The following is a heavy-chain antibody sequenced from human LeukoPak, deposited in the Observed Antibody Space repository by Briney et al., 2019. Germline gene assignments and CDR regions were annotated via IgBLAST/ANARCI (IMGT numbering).Heavy chain of an antibody. D-gene: IGHD5-18*01. V-gene: IGHV3-21*01. CDR1: GFTFSSST. Sequence: GGSLRLSCAASGFTFSSSTMNWVRQAPGKGLEWVSSISSTSSYMYYADSVKGRFTVSRDNAKNSLYLQMNSLRAEDTAVYYCARAPQLLGNWGQGTLVTVSS. CDR3: ARAPQLLGN. J-gene: IGHJ4*02. CDR2: ISSTSSYM.